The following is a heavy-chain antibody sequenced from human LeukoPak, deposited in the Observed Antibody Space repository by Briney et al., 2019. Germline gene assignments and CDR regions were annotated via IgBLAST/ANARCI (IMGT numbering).Heavy chain of an antibody. CDR3: ARDQSRGWDC. J-gene: IGHJ4*02. CDR1: GFTFSRSW. V-gene: IGHV3-7*01. D-gene: IGHD2-15*01. CDR2: IKDDGRQK. Sequence: GGSLRLSCAASGFTFSRSWMTWVRQAPGKGLEWVANIKDDGRQKYYVDSVKGRFTISRDNAKSSLYLQMNSLRAEDTAVYYCARDQSRGWDCWGQGTLLTVSS.